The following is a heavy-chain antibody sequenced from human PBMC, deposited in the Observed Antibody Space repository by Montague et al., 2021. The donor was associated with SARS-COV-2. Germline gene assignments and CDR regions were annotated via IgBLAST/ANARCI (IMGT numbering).Heavy chain of an antibody. J-gene: IGHJ4*02. CDR2: ISSSSSYI. CDR3: ARDRGGSYPLDY. V-gene: IGHV3-21*01. Sequence: SLRLSCAASGFSFSAFGMTWVRQAPGKGLEWVSSISSSSSYIYYADSVKGRFTISRDNAKNSLYLQMNSLRAEDTAVYYCARDRGGSYPLDYWGQGTLVTVSS. D-gene: IGHD1-26*01. CDR1: GFSFSAFG.